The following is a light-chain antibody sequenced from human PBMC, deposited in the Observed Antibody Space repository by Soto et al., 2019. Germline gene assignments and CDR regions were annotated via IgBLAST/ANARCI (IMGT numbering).Light chain of an antibody. CDR3: CSYAGSYSWV. J-gene: IGLJ2*01. CDR1: SSDVGSYNR. Sequence: QSALTQPPSVSGSPGQSVTISCTGTSSDVGSYNRVSWYQQPPGTAPKLMIYDVTKRPAGVPDRISGSKSGNTASLTISGLQAEDEAEYYCCSYAGSYSWVFGGGTKLTVL. V-gene: IGLV2-18*02. CDR2: DVT.